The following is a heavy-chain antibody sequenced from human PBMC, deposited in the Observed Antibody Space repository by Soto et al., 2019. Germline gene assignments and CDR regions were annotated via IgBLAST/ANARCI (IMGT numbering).Heavy chain of an antibody. CDR2: IKQDGSEK. CDR1: GFTFSSYW. CDR3: ARSYNKARYGMDV. J-gene: IGHJ6*02. Sequence: GGSLRLSCAASGFTFSSYWMSWVRQAPGKGLEWVANIKQDGSEKYYVGSVKGRFTISRENAKNSLYLQMNSLRAEDTAVYYCARSYNKARYGMDVWGQGTTVTVSS. V-gene: IGHV3-7*03. D-gene: IGHD4-4*01.